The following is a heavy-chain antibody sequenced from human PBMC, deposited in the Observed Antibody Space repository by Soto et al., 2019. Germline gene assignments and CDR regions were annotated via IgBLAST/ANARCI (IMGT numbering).Heavy chain of an antibody. V-gene: IGHV3-15*07. CDR1: GFTFSNAW. J-gene: IGHJ6*02. CDR3: TTGDLTVTTLYYCYGMDV. CDR2: IKSKTDGGTT. D-gene: IGHD4-17*01. Sequence: EVQLVESGGGLVKPGGSLRLSCAASGFTFSNAWMNWVRQAPGKGLEWVGRIKSKTDGGTTDYAAPVKGRFTISRDDSKNTLYLQMNSLKTEDTAVYYCTTGDLTVTTLYYCYGMDVWGQGTTVTVSS.